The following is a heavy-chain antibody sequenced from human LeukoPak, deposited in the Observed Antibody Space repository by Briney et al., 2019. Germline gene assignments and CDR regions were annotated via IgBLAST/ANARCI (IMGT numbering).Heavy chain of an antibody. CDR3: ARGHTYYYGSGSLYYFDY. D-gene: IGHD3-10*01. Sequence: SETLSLTCTVSGGSLSSYYWSWIRQPPGKGLEWFGYIYYSGSTNYNPSLKSRVTISVDTSKNQFSLKLSSVTAADTAVYYCARGHTYYYGSGSLYYFDYWGQGTLVTVSS. J-gene: IGHJ4*02. V-gene: IGHV4-59*01. CDR2: IYYSGST. CDR1: GGSLSSYY.